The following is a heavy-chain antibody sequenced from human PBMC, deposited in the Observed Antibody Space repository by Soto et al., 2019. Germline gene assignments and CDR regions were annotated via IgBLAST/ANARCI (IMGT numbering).Heavy chain of an antibody. J-gene: IGHJ4*02. Sequence: GSLRLSCAAXGFSFGSYALSWVRQAPGKGLEWVSTISGSDGKTFYADSVKGRFSISRDTSQNTLYLQMNSLRADDTAIYYCARWSYLDYWGQGTRVTVSS. CDR2: ISGSDGKT. D-gene: IGHD3-3*01. CDR1: GFSFGSYA. CDR3: ARWSYLDY. V-gene: IGHV3-23*01.